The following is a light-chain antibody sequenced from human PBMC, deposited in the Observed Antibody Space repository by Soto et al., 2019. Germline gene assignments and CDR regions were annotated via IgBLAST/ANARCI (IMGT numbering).Light chain of an antibody. CDR3: QQYDSSPPYT. CDR2: GAS. Sequence: EIVLTQSPGTLSLSPGERATLSCRASQSLSSTYLAWYQQKPGQAPRLLIYGASSRATGIPDRFSCSGSGTDFTLTISRLEPEDFAVYYCQQYDSSPPYTFGQGNKLEIK. J-gene: IGKJ2*01. CDR1: QSLSSTY. V-gene: IGKV3-20*01.